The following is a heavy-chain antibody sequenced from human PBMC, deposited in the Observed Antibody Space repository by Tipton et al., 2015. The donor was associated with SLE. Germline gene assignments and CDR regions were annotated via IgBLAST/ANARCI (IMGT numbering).Heavy chain of an antibody. V-gene: IGHV3-30-3*01. CDR3: ARDIWEWTFYYYGMDV. CDR2: ISYDGSNK. D-gene: IGHD3-3*01. Sequence: SLRLSCAASGFTFSSYAMHWVRQAPGKGLEWVAVISYDGSNKYYADSVKGRFTISRDNSKNTLYLQMNSLRVEDTAVYYCARDIWEWTFYYYGMDVWGQGTTVTVSS. CDR1: GFTFSSYA. J-gene: IGHJ6*02.